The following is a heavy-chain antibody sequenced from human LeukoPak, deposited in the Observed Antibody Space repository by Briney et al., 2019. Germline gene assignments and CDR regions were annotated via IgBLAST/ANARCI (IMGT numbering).Heavy chain of an antibody. CDR2: IYTSGST. J-gene: IGHJ4*02. Sequence: PSETLSLTCTVSGGSISSYYWSWIRQPAGKGLEWIGRIYTSGSTNYNPSLKSRVTMSVDTSKNQFSLKLSSVTAADTAVYHCARTYYDSSGYFRIYYFDYWGQGTLVTVSS. D-gene: IGHD3-22*01. CDR3: ARTYYDSSGYFRIYYFDY. CDR1: GGSISSYY. V-gene: IGHV4-4*07.